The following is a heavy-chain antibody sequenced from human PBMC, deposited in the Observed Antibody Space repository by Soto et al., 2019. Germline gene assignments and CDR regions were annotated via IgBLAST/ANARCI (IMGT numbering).Heavy chain of an antibody. CDR3: ARGELDSAPLAP. D-gene: IGHD5-18*01. CDR2: ITPNNGAT. J-gene: IGHJ5*02. V-gene: IGHV1-2*02. Sequence: QVQLVQSGAEVKKPGASVKASSRPLDNPLTGYNITWVRRAPGQGLEWMGWITPNNGATKSTQKLEARVTMTGDTTLRTVHMQLSLTSDDTTVYYCARGELDSAPLAPWGQGTLVNV. CDR1: DNPLTGYN.